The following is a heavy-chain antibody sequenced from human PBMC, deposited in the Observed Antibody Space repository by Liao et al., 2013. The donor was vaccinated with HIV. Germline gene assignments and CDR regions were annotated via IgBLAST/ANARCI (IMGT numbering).Heavy chain of an antibody. CDR1: GGSFSGYY. D-gene: IGHD4-17*01. CDR2: INHSGST. J-gene: IGHJ3*02. CDR3: ARGGGLRWLKGAFDI. Sequence: QVQLQQWGAGLLKPSETLSLTCAVYGGSFSGYYWSWIRQPPGKGLEWIGEINHSGSTNYNPSLKSRVTISVDTSKNQFSLKLSSVTAADTAVYYCARGGGLRWLKGAFDIWGQGTMVTVSS. V-gene: IGHV4-34*01.